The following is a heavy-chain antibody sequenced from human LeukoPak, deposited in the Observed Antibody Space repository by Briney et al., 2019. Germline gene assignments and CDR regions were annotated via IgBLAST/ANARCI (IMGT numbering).Heavy chain of an antibody. J-gene: IGHJ6*02. V-gene: IGHV3-7*01. CDR2: IKQDGSEK. Sequence: GGSLRLSCAASGFTFSSYWMSWVRQAPGKGLEWVANIKQDGSEKYYVDSVKGRFTISRDNAKNTLYLQMNSLRAEDTAVYYCARVGYCSSTSCYHYYYYGMDVWGQGTTVTVSS. CDR1: GFTFSSYW. CDR3: ARVGYCSSTSCYHYYYYGMDV. D-gene: IGHD2-2*01.